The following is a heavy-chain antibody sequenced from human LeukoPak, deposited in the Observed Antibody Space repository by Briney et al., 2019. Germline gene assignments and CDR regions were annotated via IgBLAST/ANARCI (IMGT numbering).Heavy chain of an antibody. CDR3: AKDWPQSASGSYLDY. Sequence: GGSLRLSCAASGFTFSSYGVHWVRQAPGKGLEWVAVISYDGSNKYYADSVKGRFTISRDNSKNTLYLQMNSLRAEDTAVYYCAKDWPQSASGSYLDYWGQGTLVTVSS. CDR2: ISYDGSNK. J-gene: IGHJ4*02. V-gene: IGHV3-30*18. D-gene: IGHD1-26*01. CDR1: GFTFSSYG.